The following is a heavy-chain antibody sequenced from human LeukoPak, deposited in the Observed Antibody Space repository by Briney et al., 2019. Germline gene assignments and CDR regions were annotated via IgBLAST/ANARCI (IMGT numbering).Heavy chain of an antibody. CDR1: GLTFSDSW. CDR2: IKPDGSEK. Sequence: GGSLRLSCAVSGLTFSDSWMSWVRQAPGKRPEWMANIKPDGSEKYYADSVKGRFTISRDNAKNSLYLQMNSLRAEDTAVYYCARTTRSMTVAPYYFDYWGQGTLVTVSS. J-gene: IGHJ4*02. CDR3: ARTTRSMTVAPYYFDY. D-gene: IGHD6-19*01. V-gene: IGHV3-7*05.